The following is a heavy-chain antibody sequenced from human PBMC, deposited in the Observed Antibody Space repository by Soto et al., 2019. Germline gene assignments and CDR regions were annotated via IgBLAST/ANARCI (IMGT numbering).Heavy chain of an antibody. D-gene: IGHD2-21*02. CDR2: INSDGSST. CDR1: GFTFSSYW. CDR3: ARTAPRVYCGGDCSGFDY. Sequence: EVQLVESGGGLVQPGGSLRLSCAASGFTFSSYWMHWVRQAPGKGLVWVSRINSDGSSTSYADSVKGRFTISRDNAKNTLYRQMNSLRAEDTAVYYCARTAPRVYCGGDCSGFDYWGQGTLVTVSS. J-gene: IGHJ4*02. V-gene: IGHV3-74*01.